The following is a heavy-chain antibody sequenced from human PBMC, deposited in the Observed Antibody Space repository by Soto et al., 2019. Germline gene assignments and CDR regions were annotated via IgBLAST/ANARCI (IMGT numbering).Heavy chain of an antibody. D-gene: IGHD3-22*01. CDR2: INPSGGST. Sequence: ASVKVSCKASGYTFTSYYMHWVRQAPGQGLEWMGVINPSGGSTSYAQKLQGRVTMTRDTSTSTVYMEMSSLRSEDTAVYYCARAYYYDSSGYSPYYYYYGMDVWGQGTTVTVSS. J-gene: IGHJ6*02. V-gene: IGHV1-46*01. CDR1: GYTFTSYY. CDR3: ARAYYYDSSGYSPYYYYYGMDV.